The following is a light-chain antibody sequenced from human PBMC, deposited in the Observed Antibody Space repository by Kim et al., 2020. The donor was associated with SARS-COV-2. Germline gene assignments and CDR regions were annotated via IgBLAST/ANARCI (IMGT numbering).Light chain of an antibody. J-gene: IGKJ2*01. Sequence: EIVLTQSPATLSLSPGDRATLSCRASQSVGSFLAWYQQKPGQAPRLLIYDAINRDTGIPARFSGSGSGTDFTLTISSLEPEDFAVYYCQQRSKWYTWGQGTRLEI. CDR1: QSVGSF. V-gene: IGKV3-11*01. CDR3: QQRSKWYT. CDR2: DAI.